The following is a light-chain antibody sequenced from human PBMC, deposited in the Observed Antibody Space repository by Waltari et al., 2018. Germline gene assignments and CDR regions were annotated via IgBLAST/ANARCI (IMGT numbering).Light chain of an antibody. CDR1: SSDVGSYNL. Sequence: QSALTQPASVSGSPGQSITISCTGTSSDVGSYNLVSWYQQHPGKAPKVIIYEGHKRPSGVADRFSGSKSGNTASLTISGLQAEDEADYYCCSYTGTTTPRLFGGGTKLTVL. V-gene: IGLV2-23*01. CDR2: EGH. CDR3: CSYTGTTTPRL. J-gene: IGLJ3*02.